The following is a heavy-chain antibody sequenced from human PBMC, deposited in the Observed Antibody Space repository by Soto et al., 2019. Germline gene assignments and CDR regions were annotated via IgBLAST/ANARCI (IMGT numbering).Heavy chain of an antibody. CDR2: INPYSGNT. Sequence: ASVKVSCKASGYTFSSYDINWVRQATGQGLEWMGWINPYSGNTDYAQNFQGRLTMTSDTSTSTEYMELSSLRSEDTAVYYCAMYYDILTGYPPGFDPWGQGTRVTVSS. CDR1: GYTFSSYD. D-gene: IGHD3-9*01. CDR3: AMYYDILTGYPPGFDP. J-gene: IGHJ5*02. V-gene: IGHV1-8*01.